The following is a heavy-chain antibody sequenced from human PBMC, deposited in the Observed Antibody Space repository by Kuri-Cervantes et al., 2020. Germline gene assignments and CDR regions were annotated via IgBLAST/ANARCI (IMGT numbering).Heavy chain of an antibody. J-gene: IGHJ6*02. D-gene: IGHD2-2*02. CDR3: ATAIVVVPAAITYGMDV. Sequence: ASVKVSCKASGYTFTSYYMHWLRQAPGQGLEWMGIINPSGGSTSYAQKFQGRVTMTRDTSTSTVYMELSSLRSEDTAVYYCATAIVVVPAAITYGMDVWGQGTTVTVSS. CDR2: INPSGGST. CDR1: GYTFTSYY. V-gene: IGHV1-46*01.